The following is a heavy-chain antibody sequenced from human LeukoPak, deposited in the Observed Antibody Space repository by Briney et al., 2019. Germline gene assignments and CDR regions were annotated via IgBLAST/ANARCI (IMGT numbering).Heavy chain of an antibody. CDR3: ARYHTALNY. Sequence: GGSLRLSCTASGFTVSSDYMTWVRQAPGKGLEWVSVIYSGGSTYYADSVKGRFTISRDNSKNTLYLQMNNLRVEDTAVYYCARYHTALNYWGQGTLVTASS. D-gene: IGHD5-18*01. CDR2: IYSGGST. J-gene: IGHJ4*02. V-gene: IGHV3-53*01. CDR1: GFTVSSDY.